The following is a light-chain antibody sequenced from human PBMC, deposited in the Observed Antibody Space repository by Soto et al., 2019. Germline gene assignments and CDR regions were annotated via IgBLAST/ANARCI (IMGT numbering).Light chain of an antibody. J-gene: IGKJ1*01. Sequence: DIQMTQSPSTLSASVEDRVTITCRASQSIGDLLAWYQQKPGRAPSLIIYDASTLERGVPSRFSGSGSGTEFTLIISNLQPDDFATYYCQQFKDYVWTFGQGTKVDIK. V-gene: IGKV1-5*01. CDR2: DAS. CDR3: QQFKDYVWT. CDR1: QSIGDL.